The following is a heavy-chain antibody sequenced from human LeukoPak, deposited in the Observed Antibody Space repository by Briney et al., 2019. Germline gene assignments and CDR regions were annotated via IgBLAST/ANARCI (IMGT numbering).Heavy chain of an antibody. D-gene: IGHD6-13*01. CDR2: IIPIFGTA. J-gene: IGHJ4*02. V-gene: IGHV1-69*13. CDR1: GGTFSSYA. Sequence: SVKVSCKASGGTFSSYAISWVRQAPGQGLEWMGGIIPIFGTANYAQKFQGRVTITADESTSTAYMELSSLRSEDTAVYYCAREKSSGIAAAGVDYWGQGTLVTVS. CDR3: AREKSSGIAAAGVDY.